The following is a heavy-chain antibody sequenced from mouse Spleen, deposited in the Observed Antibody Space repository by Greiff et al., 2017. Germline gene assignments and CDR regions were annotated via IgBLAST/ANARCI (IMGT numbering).Heavy chain of an antibody. V-gene: IGHV14-3*02. Sequence: VQLKESGAELVKPGASVKLSCTASGFNIKDTYMHWVKQRPEQGLEWIGRIDPANGNTKYDPKFQGKATITADTSSNTAYLQLSSLTSEDTAVYYCARGDHGNAMDYWGQGTSVTVSS. D-gene: IGHD3-3*01. CDR2: IDPANGNT. J-gene: IGHJ4*01. CDR3: ARGDHGNAMDY. CDR1: GFNIKDTY.